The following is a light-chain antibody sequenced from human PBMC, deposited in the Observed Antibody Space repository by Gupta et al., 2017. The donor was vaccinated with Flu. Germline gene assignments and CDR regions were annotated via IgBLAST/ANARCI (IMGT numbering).Light chain of an antibody. V-gene: IGLV2-8*01. J-gene: IGLJ1*01. CDR2: GDN. CDR1: STYVGGYEL. Sequence: QSALTPPPPASGSPGPSVPIPFTGPSTYVGGYELVYWYQQHPGKGPKLIIYGDNERPSGVPERFSGSKSGSTASLTVSGLQAEDEADYYCSAYAGNDKYVFGTGTKVTVL. CDR3: SAYAGNDKYV.